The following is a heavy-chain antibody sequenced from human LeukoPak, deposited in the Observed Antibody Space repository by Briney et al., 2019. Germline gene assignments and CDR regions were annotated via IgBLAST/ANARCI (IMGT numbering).Heavy chain of an antibody. CDR1: GYTFTSYG. Sequence: ASVKVSCKASGYTFTSYGISWVRQAPGQGLEWLGWISTYNDNTNYAQKFQGRVTMTTDTSTTTAYMELRSLRSDDTAVYYCARDQRYYYDGSGYHFTYWGQGTLVTVSS. V-gene: IGHV1-18*01. D-gene: IGHD3-22*01. CDR3: ARDQRYYYDGSGYHFTY. CDR2: ISTYNDNT. J-gene: IGHJ4*02.